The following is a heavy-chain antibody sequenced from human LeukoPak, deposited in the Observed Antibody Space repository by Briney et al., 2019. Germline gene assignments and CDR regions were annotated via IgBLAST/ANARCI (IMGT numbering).Heavy chain of an antibody. CDR2: ISWNSGSI. Sequence: GGSLRLSCAASGFTFVDYAMPWVRQAPGKGLEWVSGISWNSGSIGYADSVKGRFTISRDNAKNSLYLQMNSLRAEDTALYYCAKGPHEWELPYYFDYWGQGTLVTVSS. V-gene: IGHV3-9*01. D-gene: IGHD1-26*01. J-gene: IGHJ4*02. CDR3: AKGPHEWELPYYFDY. CDR1: GFTFVDYA.